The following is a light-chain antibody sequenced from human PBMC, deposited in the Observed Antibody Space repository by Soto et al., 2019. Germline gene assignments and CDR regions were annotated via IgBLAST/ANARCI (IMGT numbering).Light chain of an antibody. J-gene: IGLJ2*01. V-gene: IGLV2-11*01. Sequence: QYALTQPRSMSGSPGQSVTISCSGTSSDVGAYNYVSWHQQHPGKAPKLIIYDVTKRPSGVPDRFSGSKSGNTASLTISGLQAEDEADYYCCSYAGGFSHVVFGGGTKVTVL. CDR1: SSDVGAYNY. CDR3: CSYAGGFSHVV. CDR2: DVT.